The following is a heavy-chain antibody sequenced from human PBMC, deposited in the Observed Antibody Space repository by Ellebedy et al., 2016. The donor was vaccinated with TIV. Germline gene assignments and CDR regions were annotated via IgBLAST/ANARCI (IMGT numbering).Heavy chain of an antibody. V-gene: IGHV3-66*01. CDR2: IYTDDST. J-gene: IGHJ6*02. Sequence: GESLKISCAASKFTVSYNYMNWVRQAPGKGPEWVSGIYTDDSTYYADSVKGRFTISRDNAKNSLYLQMNSLRAEDTAVYYCARASSRAFVVVPADVAVDGMDVWGQGTTVTVSS. CDR3: ARASSRAFVVVPADVAVDGMDV. CDR1: KFTVSYNY. D-gene: IGHD2-2*01.